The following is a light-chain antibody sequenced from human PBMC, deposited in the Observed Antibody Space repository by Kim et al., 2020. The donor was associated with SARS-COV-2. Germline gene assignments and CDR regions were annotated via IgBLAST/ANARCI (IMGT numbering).Light chain of an antibody. Sequence: SPGASATLSCRASQTVAIDYLAWFQQKPGQGTRLLIYAASNRATGIADRFSGSGSGTDFTLTISRLEPEDFAVYYCQQYGRAPDTFGQGTKLEI. J-gene: IGKJ2*01. CDR1: QTVAIDY. CDR3: QQYGRAPDT. V-gene: IGKV3-20*01. CDR2: AAS.